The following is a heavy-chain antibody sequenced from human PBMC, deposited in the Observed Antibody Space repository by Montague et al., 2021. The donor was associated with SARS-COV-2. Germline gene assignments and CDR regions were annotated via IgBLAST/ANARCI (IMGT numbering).Heavy chain of an antibody. CDR1: GFTYSDYY. CDR2: ISDSGNTI. D-gene: IGHD1-26*01. J-gene: IGHJ4*02. V-gene: IGHV3-11*01. CDR3: AEDAKAIAY. Sequence: SLRLSCAASGFTYSDYYMTWIRQAPGKGLEWVSSISDSGNTIYYADSVKGRFTISRDNAKNSLYLQMNSLRADDTAMYYCAEDAKAIAYWGQGTLVTVSS.